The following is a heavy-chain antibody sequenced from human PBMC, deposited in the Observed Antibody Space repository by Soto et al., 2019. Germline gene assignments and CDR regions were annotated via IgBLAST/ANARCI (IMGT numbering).Heavy chain of an antibody. J-gene: IGHJ3*01. CDR1: GGSFGSSA. CDR3: ARLRRDGGDAFDL. Sequence: QVQLVQSGADVKKPGSSVKVSCKTSGGSFGSSAISWVRQAPAQGLEWMGEIIPVFDKANYAQNFQGRLTITADELTGTVFMELSSLRSEDTAVYFCARLRRDGGDAFDLWGLGTFVPVAS. CDR2: IIPVFDKA. V-gene: IGHV1-69*01. D-gene: IGHD3-16*01.